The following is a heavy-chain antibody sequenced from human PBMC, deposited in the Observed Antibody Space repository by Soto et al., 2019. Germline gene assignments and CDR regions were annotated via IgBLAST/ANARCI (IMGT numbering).Heavy chain of an antibody. V-gene: IGHV3-30-3*01. D-gene: IGHD2-15*01. CDR1: GFTFSSYA. Sequence: PGGSLRLSCAASGFTFSSYAMHWVRQAPGKGLEWVAVISYDGSNKYYADSVKGRFTISRDNSKNTLYLQMNSLRAEDTAVYYCAREYGIDGAAFDFWGQGTMVTVSS. CDR2: ISYDGSNK. J-gene: IGHJ3*01. CDR3: AREYGIDGAAFDF.